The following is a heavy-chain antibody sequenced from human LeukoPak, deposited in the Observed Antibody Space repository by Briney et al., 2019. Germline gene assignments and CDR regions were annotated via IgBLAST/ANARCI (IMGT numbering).Heavy chain of an antibody. Sequence: PSETLSLTCTVSGGSISSSSYYWGWIRQPPGKGLEWIGSIYYSGSTYYNPSLKSRVTISVDRSKNQFSLKLSSVTAADTAVYYCARVRGGYFDYWGQGTLVTVSS. J-gene: IGHJ4*02. D-gene: IGHD3-10*01. CDR1: GGSISSSSYY. CDR3: ARVRGGYFDY. V-gene: IGHV4-39*07. CDR2: IYYSGST.